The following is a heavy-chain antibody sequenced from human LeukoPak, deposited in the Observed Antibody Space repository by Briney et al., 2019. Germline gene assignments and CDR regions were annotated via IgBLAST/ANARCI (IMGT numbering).Heavy chain of an antibody. CDR3: SKDISAGGLDV. V-gene: IGHV3-9*01. J-gene: IGHJ6*02. CDR1: GFIINDHA. CDR2: VFWNGVDK. D-gene: IGHD3-16*02. Sequence: PGRSLTLSCVASGFIINDHAVHWVRHTPGKGLEWVAGVFWNGVDKGYADSVKGRFTIFRDNAKNSMYLQMNSLRIEDTALYYCSKDISAGGLDVWGPGTPVTVSS.